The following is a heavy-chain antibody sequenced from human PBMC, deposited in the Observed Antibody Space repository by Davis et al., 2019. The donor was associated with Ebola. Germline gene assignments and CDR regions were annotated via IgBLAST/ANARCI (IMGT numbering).Heavy chain of an antibody. CDR3: ARSSTIAAAAVIYYYYGMDV. D-gene: IGHD6-13*01. J-gene: IGHJ6*04. V-gene: IGHV3-13*01. Sequence: SLTLSCPASAFTFSSYDIHCVRQATGKVLEWVSAIVTAGDSYYPGSVKARFTISRENAKNSLYLQMNSLRAGDTAVYYCARSSTIAAAAVIYYYYGMDVWGKGTTVTVSS. CDR2: IVTAGDS. CDR1: AFTFSSYD.